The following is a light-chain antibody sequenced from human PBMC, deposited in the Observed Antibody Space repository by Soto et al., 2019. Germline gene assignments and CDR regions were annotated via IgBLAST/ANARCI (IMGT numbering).Light chain of an antibody. Sequence: EVLMTQSPATLSVSPGERATLSCMAIQSVSGKLSWYQQKPGQAPRLLIYYAYNRATGIPPRFSGSGSGTDFTLTISSLEPEDSEVYYCQQRHMWPITFGQGTRLEIK. CDR1: QSVSGK. CDR2: YAY. V-gene: IGKV3-11*01. CDR3: QQRHMWPIT. J-gene: IGKJ5*01.